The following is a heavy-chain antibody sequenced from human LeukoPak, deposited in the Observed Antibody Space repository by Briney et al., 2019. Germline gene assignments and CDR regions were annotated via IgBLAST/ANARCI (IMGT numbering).Heavy chain of an antibody. D-gene: IGHD3-22*01. J-gene: IGHJ4*02. CDR3: ARDRTDHYYDSSGYLFDY. Sequence: ASVKVSCKASGYTFTSYYMHWVRQAPGQGLEWMGIINPSGGSTSYAQKFQGRVTMTRDTSTSTVCMELSSLRSEDTAVYYCARDRTDHYYDSSGYLFDYWGQGTLVTVSS. CDR2: INPSGGST. CDR1: GYTFTSYY. V-gene: IGHV1-46*01.